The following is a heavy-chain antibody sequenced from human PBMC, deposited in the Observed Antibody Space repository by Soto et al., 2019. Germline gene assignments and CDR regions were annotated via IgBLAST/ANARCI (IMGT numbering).Heavy chain of an antibody. V-gene: IGHV1-69*01. CDR1: GGTLNKHA. D-gene: IGHD6-19*01. CDR2: IIPMFGIP. J-gene: IGHJ3*01. Sequence: QVQLVQSGAEVKKPGSSVKVSCRASGGTLNKHAITWVRRAPGQGLEWLGGIIPMFGIPNYPQKFQGRVTIIADDSTNTSHMELIGLTSDDTAVYYCARGGTSGWLKGAYDVWGQGTMVTVSS. CDR3: ARGGTSGWLKGAYDV.